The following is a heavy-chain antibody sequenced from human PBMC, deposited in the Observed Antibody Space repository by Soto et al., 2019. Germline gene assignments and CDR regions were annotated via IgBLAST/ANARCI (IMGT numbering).Heavy chain of an antibody. D-gene: IGHD2-2*01. CDR1: GGSISSSSYY. CDR2: IYYSGST. CDR3: ARHLVGYCSSTSCPQENWFDP. J-gene: IGHJ5*02. V-gene: IGHV4-39*01. Sequence: SETLSLTCTVSGGSISSSSYYWGWIRQPPGKGLEWIGSIYYSGSTYYNPSLKSRVTISVDTSKNQFSLKLSSVTAADTAVYYCARHLVGYCSSTSCPQENWFDPWGQGILVTVSS.